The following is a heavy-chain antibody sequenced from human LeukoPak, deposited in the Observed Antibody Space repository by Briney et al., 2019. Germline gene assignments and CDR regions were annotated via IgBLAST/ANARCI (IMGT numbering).Heavy chain of an antibody. D-gene: IGHD6-13*01. Sequence: SGTLSLTRAVSGGSISSSNWWSWVRQPPGKGLEWIGEIYHSGSTNYNPSLKSRVTISVDTSKNQFSLKLSSVTAADTAVYYCARVAGYSSSWLGLIDYWGQGTLVTVSS. J-gene: IGHJ4*02. CDR1: GGSISSSNW. V-gene: IGHV4-4*02. CDR2: IYHSGST. CDR3: ARVAGYSSSWLGLIDY.